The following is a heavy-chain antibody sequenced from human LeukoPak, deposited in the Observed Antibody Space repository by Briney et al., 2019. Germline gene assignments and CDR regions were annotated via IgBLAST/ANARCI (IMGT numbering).Heavy chain of an antibody. CDR2: ISAYNGNT. D-gene: IGHD3-22*01. CDR1: GYIFSSYG. CDR3: ARDLHYDSSGSYDQL. J-gene: IGHJ4*02. V-gene: IGHV1-18*01. Sequence: ASVKVSCKASGYIFSSYGISWVRPAPGQGLEWMGWISAYNGNTNYAQKFQGRVTMTTDTSTSTAYMDLRSLRSDDTAVYYRARDLHYDSSGSYDQLWGQGTLVTVSS.